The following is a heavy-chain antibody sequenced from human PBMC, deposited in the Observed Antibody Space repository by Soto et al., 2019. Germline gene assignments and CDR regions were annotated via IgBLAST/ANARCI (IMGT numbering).Heavy chain of an antibody. J-gene: IGHJ4*02. CDR3: ARGGSSDKHTSDY. V-gene: IGHV1-69*04. CDR1: GGTFSSYS. CDR2: VIPILGIA. D-gene: IGHD6-13*01. Sequence: ASVKVSCKASGGTFSSYSFSWVRQAPGQGLEWMGRVIPILGIANYAQKFQGRVTITADKSTSTAYMELSSLRSEDTAVYYCARGGSSDKHTSDYWGQGTLVTVSS.